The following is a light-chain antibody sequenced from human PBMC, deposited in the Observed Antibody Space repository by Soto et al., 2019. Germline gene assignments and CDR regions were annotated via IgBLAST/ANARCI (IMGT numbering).Light chain of an antibody. Sequence: QSALTQPPSGSGSPGQSVTISCTGTSSDIGGYNYVSWYQQHPGKAPKLMIYQVSKRPSGVPDRFSGSKSGNTASLTVSGLQAEDEADYYCSSYVGRKVFGGGTQLTVL. J-gene: IGLJ2*01. V-gene: IGLV2-8*01. CDR3: SSYVGRKV. CDR1: SSDIGGYNY. CDR2: QVS.